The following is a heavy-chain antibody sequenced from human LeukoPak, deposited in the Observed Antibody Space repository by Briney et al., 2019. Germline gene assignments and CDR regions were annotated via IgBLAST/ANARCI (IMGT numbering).Heavy chain of an antibody. CDR2: FDPEDGET. V-gene: IGHV1-24*01. J-gene: IGHJ4*02. CDR1: GYTLTELS. CDR3: ATVKRLHLLGSSSSIDY. D-gene: IGHD6-6*01. Sequence: ASVKVSCKVSGYTLTELSMHWVRQAPGKGLEWMGGFDPEDGETIYAQKFQGRVTMTEDTSTDTAYMELGSLRSEDTAVYYCATVKRLHLLGSSSSIDYWGQGTLVTVSS.